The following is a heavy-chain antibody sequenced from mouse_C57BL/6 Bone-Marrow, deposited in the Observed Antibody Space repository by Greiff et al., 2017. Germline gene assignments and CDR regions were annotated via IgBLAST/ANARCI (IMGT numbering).Heavy chain of an antibody. V-gene: IGHV5-4*01. J-gene: IGHJ3*01. Sequence: EVHLVESGGGLVKPGGSLKFSCAASGFTFSSYAMSWVRQTPEKRLEWVATISDGGSYTYYPDNVKGRFTISRDNAKNNLYLPMSHLKSEDTAMYYCARDLFYYGFAYWGQGTLVTVSA. CDR2: ISDGGSYT. CDR1: GFTFSSYA. CDR3: ARDLFYYGFAY. D-gene: IGHD2-1*01.